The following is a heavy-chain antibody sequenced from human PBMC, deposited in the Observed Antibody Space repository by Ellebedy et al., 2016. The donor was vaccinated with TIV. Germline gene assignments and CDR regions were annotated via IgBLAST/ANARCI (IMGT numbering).Heavy chain of an antibody. CDR2: MSGIGGNT. V-gene: IGHV3-23*01. J-gene: IGHJ6*03. CDR1: RFTFSTYS. D-gene: IGHD6-19*01. CDR3: AKDLEGYSSGSYIGFYNYYYMDV. Sequence: GESLKISCAASRFTFSTYSMNRVRQAPGKGLELVSVMSGIGGNTYYADSVKGRFTISRGNSKNTVYLQMNSLRAEDTAVYFCAKDLEGYSSGSYIGFYNYYYMDVWGKGTTVTVSS.